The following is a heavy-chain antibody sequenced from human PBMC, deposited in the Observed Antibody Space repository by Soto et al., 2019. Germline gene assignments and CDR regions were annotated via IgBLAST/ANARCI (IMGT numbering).Heavy chain of an antibody. CDR2: IYYSGST. Sequence: QVQLQESGPGLVKPSQTLSLTCTVSGGSISSGGYYWSWIRQHPGKGLEWIGYIYYSGSTYYNPSRKSRVTISVDTSKNHFSLKLSSVTAADTAVYYCARELWFGEIYGMDVWGQGTTVTVSS. D-gene: IGHD3-10*01. J-gene: IGHJ6*02. CDR3: ARELWFGEIYGMDV. V-gene: IGHV4-31*03. CDR1: GGSISSGGYY.